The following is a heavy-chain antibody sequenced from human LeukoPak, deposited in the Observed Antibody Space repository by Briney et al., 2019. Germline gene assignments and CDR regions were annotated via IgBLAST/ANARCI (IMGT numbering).Heavy chain of an antibody. D-gene: IGHD3-22*01. CDR3: ANYDSSGYWS. Sequence: PSETLSLTCAVYGGSFSGYYWSWIRQPPGKGLEWIGEINHSGSTNYNPSLKSRVTISVDTSKNQFSLKLSSVTAADTAVYYCANYDSSGYWSWGQGTLVTVSS. J-gene: IGHJ4*02. CDR1: GGSFSGYY. V-gene: IGHV4-34*01. CDR2: INHSGST.